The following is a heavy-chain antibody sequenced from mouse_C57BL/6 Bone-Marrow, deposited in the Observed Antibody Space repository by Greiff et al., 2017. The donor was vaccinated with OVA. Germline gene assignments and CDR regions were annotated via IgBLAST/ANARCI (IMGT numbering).Heavy chain of an antibody. Sequence: VQLQQSGPELVKPGASVKISCKASGYSFTGYYMNWVKQSPEKSLEWIGEINPSTGGTTYNQKFKAKATLTVDKSSSTAYMQLKSLTSEDSAVYYCARTGSHYLDYWGQGTTLTVSS. CDR2: INPSTGGT. D-gene: IGHD4-1*01. CDR3: ARTGSHYLDY. J-gene: IGHJ2*01. CDR1: GYSFTGYY. V-gene: IGHV1-42*01.